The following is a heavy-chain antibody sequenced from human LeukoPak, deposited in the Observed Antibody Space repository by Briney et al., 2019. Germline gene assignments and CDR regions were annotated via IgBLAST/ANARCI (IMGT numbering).Heavy chain of an antibody. CDR1: GGSIISSTHY. J-gene: IGHJ4*02. Sequence: SETLSLTCTVSGGSIISSTHYWGWIRQPPGKGLEWIGSIYYSGITHYNPSLKSRITISVDTSKNEFSMKLSSVTAADTGVYYCARHTIFGVVINWDFDYWGQGILVTVSS. CDR3: ARHTIFGVVINWDFDY. V-gene: IGHV4-39*01. D-gene: IGHD3-3*01. CDR2: IYYSGIT.